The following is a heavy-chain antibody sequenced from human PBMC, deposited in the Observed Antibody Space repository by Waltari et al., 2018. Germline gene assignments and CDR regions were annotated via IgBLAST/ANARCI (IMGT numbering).Heavy chain of an antibody. Sequence: QLQLQESGPGLVNPSGTLSLTCSVSGDPMRSNYWWSWVRQPPKKGLEWIGQTYRSGRTNYNPSLESRVTISMDTSNSQFSLKLTSTTAADTAIYYCARDRGRGLYLDSWGQGTLVTVSP. V-gene: IGHV4-4*02. CDR3: ARDRGRGLYLDS. D-gene: IGHD2-15*01. CDR2: TYRSGRT. CDR1: GDPMRSNYW. J-gene: IGHJ4*02.